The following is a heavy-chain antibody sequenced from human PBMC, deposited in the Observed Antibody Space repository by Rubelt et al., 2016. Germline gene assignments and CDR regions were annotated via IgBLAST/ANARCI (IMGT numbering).Heavy chain of an antibody. Sequence: EVQLLESGGGLVQPGGSLRLSCAASGFIVSSHYMNWVRQAPGKGLEWVANIKGDGSEKYYVDSVRGRFTISRDNTKNSLYLQMSSLRAEDTAVYYCAKGGVRSSSWYVGYWGQGTLVTVSS. D-gene: IGHD6-13*01. J-gene: IGHJ4*02. CDR1: GFIVSSHY. V-gene: IGHV3-7*01. CDR2: IKGDGSEK. CDR3: AKGGVRSSSWYVGY.